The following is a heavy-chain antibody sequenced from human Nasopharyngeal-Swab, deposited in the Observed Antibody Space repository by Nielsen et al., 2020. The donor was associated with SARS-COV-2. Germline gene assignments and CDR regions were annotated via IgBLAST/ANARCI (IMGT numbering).Heavy chain of an antibody. CDR1: GFTFSSYD. Sequence: GESLKISCAASGFTFSSYDMSWVRQAPGKGLEWVSAISCSGGSTYYADSVKGRFTISRDNYKNTLYLQMNSLRAEDTAVYYCAKEVGALLLALDYWGQGTLVTVSS. CDR3: AKEVGALLLALDY. CDR2: ISCSGGST. J-gene: IGHJ4*02. V-gene: IGHV3-23*01. D-gene: IGHD1-26*01.